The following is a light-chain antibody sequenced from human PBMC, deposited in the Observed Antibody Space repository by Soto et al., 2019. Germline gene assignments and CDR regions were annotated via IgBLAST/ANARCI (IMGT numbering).Light chain of an antibody. V-gene: IGKV3-20*01. Sequence: EIGMIQSQATLSFAPGEIATLSCRASQSVSSYLAWYQQKPGQAPRLLIYGASSRATGIPDRFSGSGSGTDFTLTISRLEPEDFAVYYCQQYGSSLWTFGHGTKVDNK. CDR2: GAS. CDR1: QSVSSY. J-gene: IGKJ1*01. CDR3: QQYGSSLWT.